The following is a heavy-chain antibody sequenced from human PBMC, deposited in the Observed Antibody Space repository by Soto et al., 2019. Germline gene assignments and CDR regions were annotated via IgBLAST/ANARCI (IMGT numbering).Heavy chain of an antibody. J-gene: IGHJ4*02. CDR3: ATKYGGDAYFDY. Sequence: LRLSCAASGFTFSSYAMHWVRQAPGKGLEWVALISYDGSNKYYADSVKGRFTISRDNSKNTLYLQMNSLRAEDTAVYYCATKYGGDAYFDYWGQGTLVTVSS. CDR2: ISYDGSNK. CDR1: GFTFSSYA. V-gene: IGHV3-30-3*01. D-gene: IGHD4-17*01.